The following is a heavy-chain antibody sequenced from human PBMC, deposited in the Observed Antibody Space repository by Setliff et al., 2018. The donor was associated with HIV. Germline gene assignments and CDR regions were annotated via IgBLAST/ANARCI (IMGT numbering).Heavy chain of an antibody. CDR1: GYTFNRYG. CDR2: ISGYNGNT. D-gene: IGHD3-9*01. Sequence: ASVKVSCKASGYTFNRYGISWVRQAPGQGLEWMGWISGYNGNTKYVQNLQGRVTMSTDTSTSTVYMELRSLRSDDTAVYYCARERYDISESYQYYYYMDVWGKGTTVTVSS. V-gene: IGHV1-18*01. CDR3: ARERYDISESYQYYYYMDV. J-gene: IGHJ6*03.